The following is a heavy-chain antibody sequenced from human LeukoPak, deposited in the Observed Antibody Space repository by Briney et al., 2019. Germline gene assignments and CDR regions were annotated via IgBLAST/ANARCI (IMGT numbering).Heavy chain of an antibody. Sequence: GGSLRLSCAASGFTFSSTWMSWVRQAPGKGLEWVANINEDGSAKYYVDSVKGRFTISRDNAKRSLDLQVNSLRAEDTAVYYCTRSRRDGNDYWGQGTLVTVPS. D-gene: IGHD5-24*01. CDR3: TRSRRDGNDY. CDR1: GFTFSSTW. J-gene: IGHJ4*02. CDR2: INEDGSAK. V-gene: IGHV3-7*01.